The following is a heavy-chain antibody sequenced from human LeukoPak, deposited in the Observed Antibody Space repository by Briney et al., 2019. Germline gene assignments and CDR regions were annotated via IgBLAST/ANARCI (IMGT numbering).Heavy chain of an antibody. Sequence: EASVKVSCKASGYTFTSYGISWVRQAPGQGLEWMGWISAYNGNTNYAQKLQGRVTMTTDTSTSTAYMELRSLRSDDTAVYYCARGGPVYDILTGYSNGAKPYYFDYWGQGTLVTVSS. D-gene: IGHD3-9*01. CDR3: ARGGPVYDILTGYSNGAKPYYFDY. V-gene: IGHV1-18*01. CDR1: GYTFTSYG. CDR2: ISAYNGNT. J-gene: IGHJ4*02.